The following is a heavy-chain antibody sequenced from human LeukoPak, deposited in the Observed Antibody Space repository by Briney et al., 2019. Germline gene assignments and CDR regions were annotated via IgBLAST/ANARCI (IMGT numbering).Heavy chain of an antibody. J-gene: IGHJ4*02. CDR3: ASTCARSSTSCPFDY. CDR1: GYTFTSYG. V-gene: IGHV1-18*01. D-gene: IGHD2-2*01. Sequence: ASVTVSCKASGYTFTSYGISWVRQAPGQGLEWMGWISAYNGNTNNAQKLQGRVTMTTDTSTSTAYMELRSLRSDDTAVYYCASTCARSSTSCPFDYWGQGTLVTVSS. CDR2: ISAYNGNT.